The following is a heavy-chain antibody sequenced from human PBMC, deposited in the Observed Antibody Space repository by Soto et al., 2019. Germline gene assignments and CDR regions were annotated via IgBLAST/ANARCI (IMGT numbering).Heavy chain of an antibody. CDR2: ISTTGTT. D-gene: IGHD1-7*01. V-gene: IGHV4-4*07. CDR3: EGESGENWSYEAY. J-gene: IGHJ4*02. Sequence: SETLSLTCTVSGDTITSFSWNWIRQSAGKGLEWIGRISTTGTTHYNPSLESRVTMSLDTSKNQFSLKLTSVTAADTAVYYCEGESGENWSYEAYWGQGTLVTVSS. CDR1: GDTITSFS.